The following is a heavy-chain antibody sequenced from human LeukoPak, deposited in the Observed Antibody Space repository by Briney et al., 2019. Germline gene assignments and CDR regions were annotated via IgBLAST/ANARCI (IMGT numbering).Heavy chain of an antibody. Sequence: GGSLRLSCAASGFTFSSYSMNWVRQAPGKGLEWVSSISSSSSYIYCADSVKGRFTISRDNAKNSLYLQMNSLRAEDTAVYYCARGYCSGGTCLLIFDYWGQGTLVTVSS. V-gene: IGHV3-21*01. CDR2: ISSSSSYI. CDR1: GFTFSSYS. D-gene: IGHD2-15*01. J-gene: IGHJ4*02. CDR3: ARGYCSGGTCLLIFDY.